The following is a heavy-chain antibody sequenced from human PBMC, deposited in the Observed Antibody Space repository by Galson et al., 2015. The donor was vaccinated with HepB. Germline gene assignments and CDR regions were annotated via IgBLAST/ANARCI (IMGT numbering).Heavy chain of an antibody. J-gene: IGHJ3*02. Sequence: SVKVSCKASGYTFTGYYMHWVRQAPGQGLEWMGWINPNSGGTNYAQKFQGWVTMTRDTSISTAYMELSRLRSDDTAVYYCARGKSGYYHDAFDIWGQGTMVTVSS. D-gene: IGHD3-22*01. CDR1: GYTFTGYY. CDR3: ARGKSGYYHDAFDI. V-gene: IGHV1-2*04. CDR2: INPNSGGT.